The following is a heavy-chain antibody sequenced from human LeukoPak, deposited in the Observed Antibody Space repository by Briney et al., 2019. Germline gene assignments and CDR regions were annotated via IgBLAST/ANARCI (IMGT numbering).Heavy chain of an antibody. CDR1: GGSISSSSYY. D-gene: IGHD3-10*01. Sequence: SETLSLTCTVSGGSISSSSYYWGWIRQPPGKGLEWIGSIYYSGSTYYNPSLKSRVTISVDTSKNQFSLKLSSVTAADTAVYYCARGQGSGSYRYFQHWGQGTLVTVSS. J-gene: IGHJ1*01. CDR2: IYYSGST. V-gene: IGHV4-39*07. CDR3: ARGQGSGSYRYFQH.